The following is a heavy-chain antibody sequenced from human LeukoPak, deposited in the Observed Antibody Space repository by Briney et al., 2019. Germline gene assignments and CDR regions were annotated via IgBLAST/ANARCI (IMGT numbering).Heavy chain of an antibody. CDR3: ARGGGSSSNHYYYYMNV. Sequence: ASVKVSCKASGYTFTSYDINWVRQATGQGLEWMGWMNPNSGNTGYAQKFQGRVTMTRNTSISTAYMELSSLRSEDTAVYYCARGGGSSSNHYYYYMNVWGKGTTVTVSS. CDR1: GYTFTSYD. CDR2: MNPNSGNT. D-gene: IGHD6-6*01. J-gene: IGHJ6*03. V-gene: IGHV1-8*01.